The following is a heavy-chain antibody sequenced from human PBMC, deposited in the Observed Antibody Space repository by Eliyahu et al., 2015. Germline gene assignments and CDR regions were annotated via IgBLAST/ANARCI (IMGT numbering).Heavy chain of an antibody. Sequence: QVQLVQSGAEVKKPGASVKVSCKASGYTFTSYGISWVRQAPGQGLEWMGWISAYNGNTNYAQKLQGRVTMTTDTSTSTAYMELRSLRSDDTAVYYCARDRGRLLWFGEFPRWFDPWGQGTLVTVSS. D-gene: IGHD3-10*01. CDR2: ISAYNGNT. CDR1: GYTFTSYG. CDR3: ARDRGRLLWFGEFPRWFDP. V-gene: IGHV1-18*04. J-gene: IGHJ5*02.